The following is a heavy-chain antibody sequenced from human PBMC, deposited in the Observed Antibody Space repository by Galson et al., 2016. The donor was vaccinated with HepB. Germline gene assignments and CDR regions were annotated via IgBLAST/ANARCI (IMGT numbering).Heavy chain of an antibody. CDR1: GFTFSTYG. CDR2: ISYDGSNK. J-gene: IGHJ6*02. V-gene: IGHV3-30*18. Sequence: SLRLSCAASGFTFSTYGMHWVRQAPRKGLEWVAVISYDGSNKKYADSVKGRFTISRDTSKNTLYLQMNSLTAEDTAVYFCAKDGYRGSYRDYYGMDVWGQGTTVTVSS. D-gene: IGHD1-26*01. CDR3: AKDGYRGSYRDYYGMDV.